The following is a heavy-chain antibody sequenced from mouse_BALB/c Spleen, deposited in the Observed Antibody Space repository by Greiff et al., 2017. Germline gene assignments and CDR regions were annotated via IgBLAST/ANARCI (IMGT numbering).Heavy chain of an antibody. J-gene: IGHJ3*01. Sequence: EVKLMESGGGLVKPGGSLKLSCAASGFTFSSYAMSWVRQSPEKRLEWVAEISSGGSYTYYPDTVTGRFTISRDNAKNTLYLEMSSLRSEDTAMYYCARVYYDYDGFAYWGQGTLVTVSA. CDR2: ISSGGSYT. CDR3: ARVYYDYDGFAY. V-gene: IGHV5-9-4*01. CDR1: GFTFSSYA. D-gene: IGHD2-4*01.